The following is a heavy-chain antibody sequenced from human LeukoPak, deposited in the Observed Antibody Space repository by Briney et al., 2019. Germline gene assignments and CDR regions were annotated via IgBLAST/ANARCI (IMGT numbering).Heavy chain of an antibody. Sequence: GGSLRLSCAASGFTFSSYAMHWVRQAPGKGLEWVAVISYDGSNKYYADSVKGRFTISRDNSKNTLYLQMNSLRAEDTAVYYCAREFLQLWLGSFYGKDVWGQGTTVTVSS. D-gene: IGHD5-18*01. CDR1: GFTFSSYA. J-gene: IGHJ6*02. CDR2: ISYDGSNK. V-gene: IGHV3-30*04. CDR3: AREFLQLWLGSFYGKDV.